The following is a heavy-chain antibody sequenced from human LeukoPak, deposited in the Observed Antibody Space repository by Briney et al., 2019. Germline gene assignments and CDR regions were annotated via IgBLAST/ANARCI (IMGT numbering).Heavy chain of an antibody. J-gene: IGHJ4*02. Sequence: XXPGXGLEWVSRIDNDGSTRYADSVKGRFTISRDNAENTLYLQMNSLRADESAVYYCVGSSVLPGYWGQGSLVTVSS. D-gene: IGHD6-19*01. CDR3: VGSSVLPGY. V-gene: IGHV3-74*01. CDR2: IDNDGST.